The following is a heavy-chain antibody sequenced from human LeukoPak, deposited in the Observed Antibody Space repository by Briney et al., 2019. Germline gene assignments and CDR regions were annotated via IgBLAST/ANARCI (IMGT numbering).Heavy chain of an antibody. J-gene: IGHJ4*02. CDR3: TRPTQVTTFAV. Sequence: SETLSLTCTVSGGSISSSSYYWGWIRQPPGKGLEWIGSIYYSGSTYYNPSLNSRVTISVDTSNNQFSLMLSSVTAADTVCYYYTRPTQVTTFAVWGEGTLVTVPS. CDR1: GGSISSSSYY. D-gene: IGHD4-17*01. V-gene: IGHV4-39*01. CDR2: IYYSGST.